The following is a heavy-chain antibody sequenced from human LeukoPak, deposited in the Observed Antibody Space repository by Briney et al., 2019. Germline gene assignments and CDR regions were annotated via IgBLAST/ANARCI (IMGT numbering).Heavy chain of an antibody. V-gene: IGHV3-21*01. D-gene: IGHD5-24*01. CDR2: ISSSST. J-gene: IGHJ4*02. Sequence: GGPLRLSCAASGFTFSDYSMNWVRQAPGKGLEWVSSISSSSTYADSVKGRFTISRDSAKNSLYLQMNSLRVEDTAVYYCARDYGYEIDYWGQGTLVTVSS. CDR1: GFTFSDYS. CDR3: ARDYGYEIDY.